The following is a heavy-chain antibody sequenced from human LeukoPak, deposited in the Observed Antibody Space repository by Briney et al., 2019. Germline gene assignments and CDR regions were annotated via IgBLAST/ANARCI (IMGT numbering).Heavy chain of an antibody. Sequence: SETLSLTCTVSGGSISSYYWSWIRQPAGKGLEWIGRIYTSGSTNYNPSLKSRVTMSVDTSKNQFSLKLSSVTAADTAVYYCARGGYSGSLGEAFDIWGQGTMVTVSS. D-gene: IGHD1-26*01. V-gene: IGHV4-4*07. CDR1: GGSISSYY. J-gene: IGHJ3*02. CDR3: ARGGYSGSLGEAFDI. CDR2: IYTSGST.